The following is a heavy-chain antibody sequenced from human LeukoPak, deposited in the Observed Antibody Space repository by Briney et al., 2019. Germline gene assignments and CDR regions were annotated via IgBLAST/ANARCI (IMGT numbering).Heavy chain of an antibody. CDR2: ISGDGGST. Sequence: GGSLRLSCAASGFTFDDYAMHWVRQAPGKGLEWVSLISGDGGSTYYADSVKGRFTISRDNAKSSLYLQMNSLRAEDTAVYYCATKVPGTSHFSSWGQGTLVTVSS. CDR3: ATKVPGTSHFSS. J-gene: IGHJ4*02. CDR1: GFTFDDYA. D-gene: IGHD4/OR15-4a*01. V-gene: IGHV3-43*02.